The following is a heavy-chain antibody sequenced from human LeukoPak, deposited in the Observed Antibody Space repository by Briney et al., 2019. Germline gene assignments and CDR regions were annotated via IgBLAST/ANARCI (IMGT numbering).Heavy chain of an antibody. CDR2: ISSSSSTI. Sequence: GGSLRLSCAASGFTLSSYSMNWVRQAPGKGLEWVSYISSSSSTIYYADSVKGRFTISRDNAKNSLYLQMNSLRAEDTAVYYCASYCSSTSCYTGYYWGQGTLVTVSS. CDR1: GFTLSSYS. V-gene: IGHV3-48*04. CDR3: ASYCSSTSCYTGYY. D-gene: IGHD2-2*02. J-gene: IGHJ4*02.